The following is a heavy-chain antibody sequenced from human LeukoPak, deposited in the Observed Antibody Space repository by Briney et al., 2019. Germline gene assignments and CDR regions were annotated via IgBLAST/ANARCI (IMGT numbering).Heavy chain of an antibody. CDR3: ARHVPLLLAMDV. Sequence: SETLSLTCTVSGGSISSYYWSWIRRPPGKGLEWIGYIYYSGSTHYTPSLKSRVTISVDTSKNQFSLKLSSVTAADTAVYYCARHVPLLLAMDVWGQGTTVTVSS. V-gene: IGHV4-59*08. CDR2: IYYSGST. CDR1: GGSISSYY. D-gene: IGHD3-22*01. J-gene: IGHJ6*02.